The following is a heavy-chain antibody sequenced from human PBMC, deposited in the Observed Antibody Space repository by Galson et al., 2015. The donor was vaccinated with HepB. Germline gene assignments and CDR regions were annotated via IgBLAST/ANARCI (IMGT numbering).Heavy chain of an antibody. Sequence: SVKVSCKVSGYTLTELSMHWVRQAPGKGLEWMGGFDPEDGETIYAQKFQGRVTMTEDTSTDTAYMELSSLRSEDTAVYYCATGFDSSGYYYAPWYFDYWGQGTLVTVSS. D-gene: IGHD3-22*01. CDR1: GYTLTELS. CDR2: FDPEDGET. CDR3: ATGFDSSGYYYAPWYFDY. V-gene: IGHV1-24*01. J-gene: IGHJ4*02.